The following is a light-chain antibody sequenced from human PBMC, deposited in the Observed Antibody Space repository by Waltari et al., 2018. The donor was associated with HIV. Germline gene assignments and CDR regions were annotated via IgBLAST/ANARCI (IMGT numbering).Light chain of an antibody. CDR1: ASDIGDYNY. CDR2: DVS. V-gene: IGLV2-14*03. J-gene: IGLJ2*01. CDR3: SSYTRSTRTTAWL. Sequence: QSALTQPAYVSGAPGQSITISCTGTASDIGDYNYVSWYQQHPGKAPKLVIYDVSNRPSGIGNGFSGSRSSTTAYLTICGHQAEDEAVYYCSSYTRSTRTTAWLFGGGTRLTVL.